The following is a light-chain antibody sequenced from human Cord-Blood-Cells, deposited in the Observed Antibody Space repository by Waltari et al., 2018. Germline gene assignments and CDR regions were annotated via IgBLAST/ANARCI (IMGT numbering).Light chain of an antibody. Sequence: DIVMTQSPDSLAVSLGERATINCKSSQSVVYSSNNKNYLAWYQQKPGQPPKLLIYWASTRESGGPHRFSGSGSGTEFTLTISSLQAEDVAVYYCQQYYSTPRTFGQGTKVEIK. J-gene: IGKJ1*01. CDR1: QSVVYSSNNKNY. CDR3: QQYYSTPRT. CDR2: WAS. V-gene: IGKV4-1*01.